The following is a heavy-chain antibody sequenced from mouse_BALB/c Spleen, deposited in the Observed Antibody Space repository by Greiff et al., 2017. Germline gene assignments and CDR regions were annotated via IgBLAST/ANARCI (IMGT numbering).Heavy chain of an antibody. CDR3: ATDYDYDYFDY. CDR1: GFTFSSFG. Sequence: DVKLVESGGGLVQPGGSRKLSCAASGFTFSSFGMYWVRQAPEKGLEWVAYISSGSSTIYYADTVKGRFTISRDNPKNTLFLQMTSLRSEDTAMYYCATDYDYDYFDYWGQGTTLTVSS. D-gene: IGHD2-4*01. V-gene: IGHV5-17*02. J-gene: IGHJ2*01. CDR2: ISSGSSTI.